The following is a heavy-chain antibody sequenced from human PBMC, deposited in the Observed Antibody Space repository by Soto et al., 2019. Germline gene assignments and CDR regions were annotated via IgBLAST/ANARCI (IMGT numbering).Heavy chain of an antibody. J-gene: IGHJ5*02. Sequence: ASVKVSCKAPGDTFTSYYMHWVRQAPGHGLEWMGVINPNGGSTRFAQKFQGRVTMTSDTSTSTAYMELRSLRSEDTAVYYCAKDRRTGTTIWFDPWGQGTLVTVSS. D-gene: IGHD1-7*01. CDR3: AKDRRTGTTIWFDP. CDR2: INPNGGST. CDR1: GDTFTSYY. V-gene: IGHV1-46*01.